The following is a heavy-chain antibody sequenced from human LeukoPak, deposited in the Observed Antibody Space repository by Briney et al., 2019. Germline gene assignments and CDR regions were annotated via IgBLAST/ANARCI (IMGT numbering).Heavy chain of an antibody. J-gene: IGHJ6*03. Sequence: VASVKVSCKASGYTFTSYDINWVRQAPGQGLEWMGWMNPNSGNTGYAQNLQGRVTITRNTSISTAYMELSSLRSEDTAVYYCARGVTTNYYYYCMDVWGKGTTVTISS. V-gene: IGHV1-8*03. D-gene: IGHD4-17*01. CDR1: GYTFTSYD. CDR2: MNPNSGNT. CDR3: ARGVTTNYYYYCMDV.